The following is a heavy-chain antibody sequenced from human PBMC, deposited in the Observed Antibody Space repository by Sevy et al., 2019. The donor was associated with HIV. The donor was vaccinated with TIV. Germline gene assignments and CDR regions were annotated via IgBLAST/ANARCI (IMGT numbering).Heavy chain of an antibody. CDR3: ARFKYYGSAKLYYFDY. CDR2: ISPISGST. D-gene: IGHD3-10*01. J-gene: IGHJ4*02. Sequence: ASVKVSCKSSGGTLIDYAISWVRQAPGQGLEWMGGISPISGSTKYAQKFQGRVSITADRSTSTAYMELRRLQSEDSAVYYCARFKYYGSAKLYYFDYWGQGTLVTVSS. V-gene: IGHV1-69*06. CDR1: GGTLIDYA.